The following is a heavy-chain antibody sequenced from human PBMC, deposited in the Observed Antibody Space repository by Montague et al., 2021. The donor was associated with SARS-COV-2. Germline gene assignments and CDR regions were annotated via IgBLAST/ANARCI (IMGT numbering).Heavy chain of an antibody. V-gene: IGHV4-34*01. CDR3: ARVRAVPAAMRIFSLGRSYYGMDV. Sequence: SETLSLTCAVYGGSFSGYCWSWIRQPPGKGLEWIGEINHSGSTNYNPSLKSRVTISVDTSKNQFSLKLSSVTAADTAVYYCARVRAVPAAMRIFSLGRSYYGMDVWGQGTTVTVSS. CDR2: INHSGST. J-gene: IGHJ6*02. D-gene: IGHD2-2*01. CDR1: GGSFSGYC.